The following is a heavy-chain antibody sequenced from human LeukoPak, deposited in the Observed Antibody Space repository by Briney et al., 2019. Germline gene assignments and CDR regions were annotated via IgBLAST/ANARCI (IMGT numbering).Heavy chain of an antibody. CDR2: ISSSSSYI. J-gene: IGHJ4*02. CDR3: ARDRTGYYLDY. CDR1: GFTFSSYR. D-gene: IGHD3/OR15-3a*01. V-gene: IGHV3-21*01. Sequence: PGGSLRLSCAASGFTFSSYRMHWVRQAPGKGLEWVASISSSSSYIYYAASVKGRFTISRDNAKNSLYLQMNSLRAEDTAMYYCARDRTGYYLDYWGQGTLVTVSS.